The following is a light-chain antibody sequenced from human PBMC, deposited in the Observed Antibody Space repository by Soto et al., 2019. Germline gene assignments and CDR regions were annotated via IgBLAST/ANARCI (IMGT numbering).Light chain of an antibody. CDR3: NSYTRRETYG. CDR1: TSDVGAYNY. CDR2: DVS. J-gene: IGLJ1*01. Sequence: QSALTQPASVSGSPGQSITISCTGSTSDVGAYNYVSWYQHLPGKAPELVIYDVSNRPSGVSNRFSGSKSGNTASLTISGLQAEDEAEYYCNSYTRRETYGFGTGTKVTVL. V-gene: IGLV2-14*03.